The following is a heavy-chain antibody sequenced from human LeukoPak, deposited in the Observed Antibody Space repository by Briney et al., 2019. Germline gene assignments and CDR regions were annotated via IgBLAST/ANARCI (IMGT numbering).Heavy chain of an antibody. CDR3: ASDSAYSGYDTFDY. D-gene: IGHD5-12*01. CDR1: GGTFSSYA. J-gene: IGHJ4*02. Sequence: ASVKVSCKASGGTFSSYAISWVRQAPGQGLEWMGGIIPIFGTANYARKFQGRVTITADESTSTAYMELSSLRSEDTAVYYCASDSAYSGYDTFDYWGQGTLVTVSS. V-gene: IGHV1-69*13. CDR2: IIPIFGTA.